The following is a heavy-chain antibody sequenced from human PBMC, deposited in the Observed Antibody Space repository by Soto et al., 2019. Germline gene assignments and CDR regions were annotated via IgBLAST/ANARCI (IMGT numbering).Heavy chain of an antibody. V-gene: IGHV4-4*02. CDR2: IHHSGST. J-gene: IGHJ6*03. CDR1: GGSISISNW. D-gene: IGHD1-26*01. CDR3: ARGGYYFYMDV. Sequence: QVQLQESGPGLVKPSETLSLTCAVSGGSISISNWWSWVRQTPGKGLEWIGQIHHSGSTNYSTSLTSRVTISVDKSKNPFSLKLNSVTAADTAVYYCARGGYYFYMDVWGKGTTVTVSS.